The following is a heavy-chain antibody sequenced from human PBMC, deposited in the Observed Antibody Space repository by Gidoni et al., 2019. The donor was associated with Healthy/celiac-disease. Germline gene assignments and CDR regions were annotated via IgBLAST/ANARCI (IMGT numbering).Heavy chain of an antibody. CDR1: GFTFSSYA. Sequence: EVQLLESGGGLVQPGGSLRLSCAASGFTFSSYAMSWVRQAPGKGLEWVSGISGSGGSTYYADSVKGRFTISRDNSKNTLYLQMNSLRAEDTAVYYCAKPHTLIVVVVAPFDYWGQGTLVTVSS. D-gene: IGHD2-15*01. CDR2: ISGSGGST. J-gene: IGHJ4*02. V-gene: IGHV3-23*01. CDR3: AKPHTLIVVVVAPFDY.